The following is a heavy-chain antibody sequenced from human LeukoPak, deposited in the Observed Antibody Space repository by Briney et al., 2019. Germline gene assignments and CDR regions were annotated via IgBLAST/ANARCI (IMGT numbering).Heavy chain of an antibody. D-gene: IGHD3-9*01. CDR1: GGXFSGYY. Sequence: SETLSLTCAVYGGXFSGYYWSWVRQPPGKGLEWIGEINHSGSTNYNPSLKSRVTISVDTSKNQFSLKLSSVTAADTAVYYCAALYYNIFTGYRDYWGQGTLVTVSS. CDR2: INHSGST. CDR3: AALYYNIFTGYRDY. J-gene: IGHJ4*02. V-gene: IGHV4-34*01.